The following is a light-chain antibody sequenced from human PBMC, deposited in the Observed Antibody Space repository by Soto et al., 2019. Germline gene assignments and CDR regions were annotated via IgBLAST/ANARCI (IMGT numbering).Light chain of an antibody. V-gene: IGLV1-40*01. CDR3: QYYESSLSGYV. CDR1: SSNIGAGYD. CDR2: GNS. Sequence: QSALTQPPSVSGAPGQRVTISCTGSSSNIGAGYDVHWYQQLPGTAPKLLIYGNSDRPSGVPDRFSGSKSGTSASLAITGLQAEDEADYYCQYYESSLSGYVFGTGTKLTVL. J-gene: IGLJ1*01.